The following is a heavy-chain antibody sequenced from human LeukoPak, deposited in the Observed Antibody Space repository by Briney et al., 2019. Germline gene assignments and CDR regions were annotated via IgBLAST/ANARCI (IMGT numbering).Heavy chain of an antibody. Sequence: GGSLRLSCAASGFTFSSYSMNWVRQAPGKGLEWVSHITASGTAMFYADSVKGRFTISRDNAKNSLYLQMNSLRDEDTAVYYCASSGSYRFDYWGQGTLVTVPS. CDR3: ASSGSYRFDY. D-gene: IGHD1-26*01. V-gene: IGHV3-48*02. CDR2: ITASGTAM. CDR1: GFTFSSYS. J-gene: IGHJ4*02.